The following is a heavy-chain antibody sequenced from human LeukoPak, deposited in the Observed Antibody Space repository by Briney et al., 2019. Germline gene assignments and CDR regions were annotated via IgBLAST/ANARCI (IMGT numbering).Heavy chain of an antibody. J-gene: IGHJ4*02. CDR2: IKGDESAK. CDR3: ARDRIAAAGTDYDY. Sequence: GSLRLSCAASGFTFSSYWMTWVRQAPGKGLEWVANIKGDESAKYYVDSVKGRFTISRDNAYNSLYLQMNSLRPEDTAVYYCARDRIAAAGTDYDYWGQGALVTVSS. D-gene: IGHD6-13*01. CDR1: GFTFSSYW. V-gene: IGHV3-7*01.